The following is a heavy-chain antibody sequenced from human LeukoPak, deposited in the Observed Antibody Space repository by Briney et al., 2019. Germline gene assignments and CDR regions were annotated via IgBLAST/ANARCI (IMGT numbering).Heavy chain of an antibody. V-gene: IGHV3-23*01. CDR1: GFTFSTYS. J-gene: IGHJ3*02. D-gene: IGHD3-22*01. CDR2: ISGGGDNR. Sequence: GGSLRLSCAASGFTFSTYSMTWVRQAPGKGLEWVSIISGGGDNRYYADSVKGRFTISRDNSKNTLYLQMNSLRAEDTAVYYCARDPTMIVVVITTKRAFDIWGQGTMVTVSS. CDR3: ARDPTMIVVVITTKRAFDI.